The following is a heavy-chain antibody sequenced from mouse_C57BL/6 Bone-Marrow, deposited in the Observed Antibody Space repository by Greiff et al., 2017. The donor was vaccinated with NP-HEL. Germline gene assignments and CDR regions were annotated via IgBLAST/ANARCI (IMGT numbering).Heavy chain of an antibody. CDR1: GYTFTSYT. J-gene: IGHJ4*01. CDR2: INPSSGYT. V-gene: IGHV1-4*01. CDR3: AAYGNYGSYAMDY. D-gene: IGHD2-1*01. Sequence: QVQLQQSGAELARPGASVKMSCKASGYTFTSYTMHWVKQRPGQGLEWIGYINPSSGYTKYNQKFKDKATLTADKSSSTAYMQLSSLTSEDSAVYYGAAYGNYGSYAMDYWGQGTSVTVSS.